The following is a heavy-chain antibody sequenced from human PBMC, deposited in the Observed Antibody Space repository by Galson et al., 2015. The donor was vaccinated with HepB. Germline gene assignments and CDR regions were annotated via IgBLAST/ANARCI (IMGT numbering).Heavy chain of an antibody. Sequence: SVKFSCKASGGTFSSYAISWLRQAPGQGLEWMGGIIPIFGTANYAQKFQGRVTITADESTITAYMELSSLRSEDTAVYYCARSAPDYGDQQLYYYYGMDVWGQGTTVTVSS. CDR1: GGTFSSYA. J-gene: IGHJ6*02. CDR3: ARSAPDYGDQQLYYYYGMDV. D-gene: IGHD4-17*01. CDR2: IIPIFGTA. V-gene: IGHV1-69*13.